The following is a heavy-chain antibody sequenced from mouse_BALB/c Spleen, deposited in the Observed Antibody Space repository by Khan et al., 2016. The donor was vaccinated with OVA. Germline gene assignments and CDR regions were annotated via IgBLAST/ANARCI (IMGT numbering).Heavy chain of an antibody. V-gene: IGHV2-6-5*01. CDR2: IWGGGST. Sequence: VQLQESGPGLVAPSQNLSLTCNVSGFSLSDYGVSWIRQAPGKGLEWMGVIWGGGSTYYNSDLNSRLSNIKDNSKSQVFLKMSSLHSDDTAMFYCAKGVCSYYYTLDYWGQGTSVTVSS. J-gene: IGHJ4*01. CDR3: AKGVCSYYYTLDY. CDR1: GFSLSDYG.